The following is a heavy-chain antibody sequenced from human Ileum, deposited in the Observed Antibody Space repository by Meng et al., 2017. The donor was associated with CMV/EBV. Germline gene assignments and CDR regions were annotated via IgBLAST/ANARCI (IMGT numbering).Heavy chain of an antibody. CDR2: IHHSEGT. D-gene: IGHD4-23*01. CDR1: GGSVRGDYF. J-gene: IGHJ4*02. V-gene: IGHV4-4*02. Sequence: VSGGSVRGDYFWIWVRQPPGRGLEWVGEIHHSEGTNYNPSLKSRVTISVDKSENQFSLKLISVTAADTAVYYCARLPVGETRHYFDYWGQGTLVTVSS. CDR3: ARLPVGETRHYFDY.